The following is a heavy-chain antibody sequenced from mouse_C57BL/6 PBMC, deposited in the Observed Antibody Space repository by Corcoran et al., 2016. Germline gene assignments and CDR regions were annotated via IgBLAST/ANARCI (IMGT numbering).Heavy chain of an antibody. V-gene: IGHV1-66*01. CDR2: IYPGSGNT. J-gene: IGHJ4*01. Sequence: QVQLQQSGPELVKPGASVKISCKASGYSFTSYYIHWVKQRPGQGLEWIGWIYPGSGNTKYNEKFKGKATLTADTSSSTAYMQLSSLTSEDSAVYYCARREVLYYGSPFYAMDYWGQGTSVTVSS. CDR3: ARREVLYYGSPFYAMDY. CDR1: GYSFTSYY. D-gene: IGHD1-1*01.